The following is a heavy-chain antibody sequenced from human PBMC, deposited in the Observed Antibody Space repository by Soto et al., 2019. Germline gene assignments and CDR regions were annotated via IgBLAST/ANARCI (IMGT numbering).Heavy chain of an antibody. J-gene: IGHJ4*02. V-gene: IGHV3-7*05. D-gene: IGHD3-3*01. CDR2: IKQDGSEK. Sequence: GGSLRLSCAASGFTFSSYWMSWVRQAPGKGLEWVANIKQDGSEKYYVDSVKGRFTISRDNAKNSLYLQMNSLRAEDTAVYYCAREVNTLYDFWSGYYTGYFDYWGQGTLVTVSS. CDR3: AREVNTLYDFWSGYYTGYFDY. CDR1: GFTFSSYW.